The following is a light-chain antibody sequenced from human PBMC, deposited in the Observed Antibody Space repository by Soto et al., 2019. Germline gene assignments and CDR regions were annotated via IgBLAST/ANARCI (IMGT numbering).Light chain of an antibody. CDR1: SSNIGGNS. V-gene: IGLV1-51*01. CDR2: DDN. CDR3: GSWDSSLSAYV. Sequence: QSVLTQPPSVSAAPGQKVTISCSGSSSNIGGNSVSWYQQLPGTAPKLLIYDDNERPSGIPDRFSGSKSGTSATLGITGFQTGDEAEYYCGSWDSSLSAYVFGTGTKVTVL. J-gene: IGLJ1*01.